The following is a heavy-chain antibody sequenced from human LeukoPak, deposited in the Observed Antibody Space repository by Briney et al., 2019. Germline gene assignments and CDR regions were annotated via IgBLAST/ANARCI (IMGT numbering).Heavy chain of an antibody. J-gene: IGHJ5*02. Sequence: GGSLRLSCATAGFTFSPFGIHWVRQTPGKGLEWAAAIQSDGSKQYYGDSVKGRFTISRDSPKNTVYLQMNSLRDEDTAVYYCARDVDTSSHSSQLDPWGQGTLVTVSS. CDR1: GFTFSPFG. V-gene: IGHV3-33*01. CDR3: ARDVDTSSHSSQLDP. D-gene: IGHD5-18*01. CDR2: IQSDGSKQ.